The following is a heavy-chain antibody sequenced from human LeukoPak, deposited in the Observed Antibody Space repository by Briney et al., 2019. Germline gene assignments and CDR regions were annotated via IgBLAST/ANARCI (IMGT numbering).Heavy chain of an antibody. CDR1: GFAFSTYW. Sequence: GGSLRLSCAASGFAFSTYWMHWVRQAPGKGLVWVSRISSDGSSTNYADSVKGRFTISRDNAKNTLYLQMNSLRAEDTAVYYCTRNMYYFDYWGQGTLVTVSS. J-gene: IGHJ4*02. CDR2: ISSDGSST. V-gene: IGHV3-74*01. CDR3: TRNMYYFDY. D-gene: IGHD2/OR15-2a*01.